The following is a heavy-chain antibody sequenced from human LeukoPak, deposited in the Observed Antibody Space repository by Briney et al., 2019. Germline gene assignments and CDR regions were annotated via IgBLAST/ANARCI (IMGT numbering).Heavy chain of an antibody. CDR3: AKDIGGSNGVFDY. Sequence: GGSLRLSCAASGFTFSSYSMNWVRQAPGKGLEWVSGISWNSGSIGYADSVKGRFTISRDNAKNSLYLQMNSLRAEDTALYYCAKDIGGSNGVFDYWGQGTLVTVSS. CDR1: GFTFSSYS. J-gene: IGHJ4*02. V-gene: IGHV3-9*01. D-gene: IGHD3-3*01. CDR2: ISWNSGSI.